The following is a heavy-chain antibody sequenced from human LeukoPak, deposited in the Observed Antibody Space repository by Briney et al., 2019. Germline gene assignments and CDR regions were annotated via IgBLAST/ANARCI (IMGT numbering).Heavy chain of an antibody. J-gene: IGHJ4*02. D-gene: IGHD6-19*01. CDR2: ISYDGSNK. CDR1: GFTFSSYA. Sequence: GRSLRLSCAASGFTFSSYAMHWVRQAPGKGLEWVAVISYDGSNKYYADSVKGRFTISRDNSKNTLYLQMNSLRAEDTAVYYCAKVGYSSGWLGFDYWGQGTLVTVSS. CDR3: AKVGYSSGWLGFDY. V-gene: IGHV3-30-3*01.